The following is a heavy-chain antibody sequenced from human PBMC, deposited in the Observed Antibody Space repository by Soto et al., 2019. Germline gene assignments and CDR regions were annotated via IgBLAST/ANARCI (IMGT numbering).Heavy chain of an antibody. V-gene: IGHV3-30*03. D-gene: IGHD6-19*01. CDR3: ERGRGSSGCFDY. CDR1: GFTFSSYG. Sequence: QVQLVESGGGVVQPGGSLRLSCAASGFTFSSYGMHWVRQAPGKGLEWVAVISYDGSNKYYADSVKGRFTISRDNSKNPLYLQMNSLRAEDTAVYYCERGRGSSGCFDYWGQGTLVTVSS. CDR2: ISYDGSNK. J-gene: IGHJ4*01.